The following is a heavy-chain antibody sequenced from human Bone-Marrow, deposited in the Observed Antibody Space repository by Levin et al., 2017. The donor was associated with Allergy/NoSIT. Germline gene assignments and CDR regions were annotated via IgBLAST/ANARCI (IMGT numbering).Heavy chain of an antibody. CDR3: ARHARSRPYDY. CDR2: IYPGDSET. Sequence: GGSLRLSCKGSGYSFTSYWIGWVRQMPGKGLEWVGIIYPGDSETRYSPSFQGHVTISADKSISTAYLQWSSLEASDTAMYYCARHARSRPYDYWGQGTLVTVSS. D-gene: IGHD4-17*01. CDR1: GYSFTSYW. J-gene: IGHJ4*02. V-gene: IGHV5-51*01.